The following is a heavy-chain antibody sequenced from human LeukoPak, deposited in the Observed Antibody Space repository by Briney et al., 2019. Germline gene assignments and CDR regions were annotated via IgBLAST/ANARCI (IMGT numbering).Heavy chain of an antibody. Sequence: PGGSPRLSCAASGFTFSDYYMNRIRQAPGKGLECVSYISGSGGTIYYADSVKGRFTISRDNAKNLLYLQMNNLRAEDTAVYYCARDRADDDSSGYIYRDFAYWGQGNLVTVSS. V-gene: IGHV3-11*04. D-gene: IGHD3-22*01. J-gene: IGHJ4*02. CDR2: ISGSGGTI. CDR1: GFTFSDYY. CDR3: ARDRADDDSSGYIYRDFAY.